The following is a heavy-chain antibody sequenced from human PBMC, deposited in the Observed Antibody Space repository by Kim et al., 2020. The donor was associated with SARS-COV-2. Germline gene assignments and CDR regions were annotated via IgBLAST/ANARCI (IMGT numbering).Heavy chain of an antibody. V-gene: IGHV3-11*06. Sequence: ESVRGRFTISRDNARNSLYLQMNSLSAEDTAIYYCARDRCTTSCYGGVIDQWGQGTLVSVSS. CDR3: ARDRCTTSCYGGVIDQ. D-gene: IGHD2-2*01. J-gene: IGHJ4*02.